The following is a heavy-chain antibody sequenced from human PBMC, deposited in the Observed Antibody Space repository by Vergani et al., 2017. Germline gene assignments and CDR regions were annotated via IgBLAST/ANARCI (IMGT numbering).Heavy chain of an antibody. Sequence: QVQLQESGPGLVKPSQTLSLTCTVSGDSISSGDYYWSWIRQPPGKGLEWIGYIYYSGSTYYNPSLKSRVTISVDTSKNQFSLKLSSVTAADTAVYYCARAISVVPAAKSSWFDPWGQGTLVTVSS. J-gene: IGHJ5*02. CDR3: ARAISVVPAAKSSWFDP. CDR2: IYYSGST. V-gene: IGHV4-30-4*08. D-gene: IGHD2-2*01. CDR1: GDSISSGDYY.